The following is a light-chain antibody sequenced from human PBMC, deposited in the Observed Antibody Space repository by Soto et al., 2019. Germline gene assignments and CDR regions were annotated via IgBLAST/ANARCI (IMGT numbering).Light chain of an antibody. Sequence: EIVLTQSPGTLSLSPGERANLSCRASQSVSSSYLAWYQQKPGRAPRLLIYGASSRATGIPDRFSGSGSETDFTLTISRLEPEDFAVYYCQQYGSSPWTFGQGTKVEIK. CDR1: QSVSSSY. V-gene: IGKV3-20*01. J-gene: IGKJ1*01. CDR3: QQYGSSPWT. CDR2: GAS.